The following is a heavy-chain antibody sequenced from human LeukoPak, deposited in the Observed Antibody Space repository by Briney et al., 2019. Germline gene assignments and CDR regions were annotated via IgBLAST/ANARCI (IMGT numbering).Heavy chain of an antibody. V-gene: IGHV1-69*13. CDR2: IIPIFGTA. CDR1: GGTFSSYA. CDR3: ARRKVGATIAFDI. D-gene: IGHD1-26*01. Sequence: SVKVSCKASGGTFSSYAISWVRQAPGQGLERMGGIIPIFGTANYAQKFQGRVTITADESTSTAYMELSSLRSEDTAVYYCARRKVGATIAFDIWGQGTMVTVSS. J-gene: IGHJ3*02.